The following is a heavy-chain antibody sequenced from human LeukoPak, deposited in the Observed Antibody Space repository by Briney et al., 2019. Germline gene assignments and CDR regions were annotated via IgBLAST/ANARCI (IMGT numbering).Heavy chain of an antibody. J-gene: IGHJ5*02. Sequence: SVKVSCKASGYTFTSYAISWVRQAPGQGLEWMGRIIPILGIANYAQKFQGRVTITADKSTSTAYMELSSLRSEDTAVYYCASRSGYSGYDYLDWFDPWGQGTLVTVSS. V-gene: IGHV1-69*04. CDR1: GYTFTSYA. CDR2: IIPILGIA. D-gene: IGHD5-12*01. CDR3: ASRSGYSGYDYLDWFDP.